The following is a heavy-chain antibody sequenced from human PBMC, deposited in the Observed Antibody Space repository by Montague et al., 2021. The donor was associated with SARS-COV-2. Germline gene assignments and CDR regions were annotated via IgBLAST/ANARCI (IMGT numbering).Heavy chain of an antibody. CDR3: TRDAPGY. D-gene: IGHD2-2*01. CDR2: ISPSGSA. CDR1: GGSFSDYK. Sequence: SETLSLTCAVYGGSFSDYKWTWIRQSPGKGLEWLGQISPSGSANYKPSLKSRVTISVDTAKNQFSLKLTSVNVPDTAVYYCTRDAPGYWGQGTLVTVSS. J-gene: IGHJ4*02. V-gene: IGHV4-34*01.